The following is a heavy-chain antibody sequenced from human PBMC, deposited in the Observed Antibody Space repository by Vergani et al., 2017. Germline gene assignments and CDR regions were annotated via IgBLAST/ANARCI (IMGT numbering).Heavy chain of an antibody. D-gene: IGHD3-22*01. J-gene: IGHJ6*02. CDR3: ARASSGYLGLNYYYYYGMDV. V-gene: IGHV4-4*02. CDR1: GGSISSDNW. CDR2: IHRSRST. Sequence: QVQLQQWGPGLVTPSGTLSLTCAVYGGSISSDNWWNWVRQAPGKGLQWIGEIHRSRSTNYNPSLRRRVTISLDKSKNQFSLKLTSVTAADTAVYYCARASSGYLGLNYYYYYGMDVWGQGTTVTVSS.